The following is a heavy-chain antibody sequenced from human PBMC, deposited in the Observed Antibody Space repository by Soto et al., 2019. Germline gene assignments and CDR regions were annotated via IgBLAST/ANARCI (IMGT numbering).Heavy chain of an antibody. J-gene: IGHJ4*02. CDR1: GGSISNFY. D-gene: IGHD2-8*01. CDR2: ISFSGNT. CDR3: ARAPMVLSRTYFDS. V-gene: IGHV4-59*01. Sequence: QVHLRESGPGLVKPSETLSLSCTVSGGSISNFYWSWIRQPPGKGLEWIGYISFSGNTNYNPSLKSRCSISLYTCKNQLSLNLISVTAADTAVYYCARAPMVLSRTYFDSWGQGTPITISS.